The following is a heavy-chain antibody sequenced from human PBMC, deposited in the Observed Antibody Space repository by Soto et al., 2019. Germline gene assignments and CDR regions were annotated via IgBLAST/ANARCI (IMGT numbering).Heavy chain of an antibody. CDR2: IYYSGST. J-gene: IGHJ6*02. V-gene: IGHV4-39*02. CDR3: ARDHYDYGDYGGDYYYYYGMDV. CDR1: GGSISSSSYY. Sequence: QLQLQESGPGLVKPSDTLSLTCTVSGGSISSSSYYWGWIRQPPGKGLEWIGSIYYSGSTYYNPSLKSRVTISVDTSKNQFSLKLSSVTAADTAVYYCARDHYDYGDYGGDYYYYYGMDVWGQGTTVTVSS. D-gene: IGHD4-17*01.